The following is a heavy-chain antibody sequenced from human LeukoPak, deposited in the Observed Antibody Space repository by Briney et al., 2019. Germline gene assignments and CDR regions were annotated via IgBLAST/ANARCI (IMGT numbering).Heavy chain of an antibody. CDR1: GGSISSYY. CDR2: IYTSGST. Sequence: SETLSLTCTVSGGSISSYYWSWIRQPAGKGLEWIGRIYTSGSTNYNPSLKSRVTISVDTSKNQFSLKLSSVTAADTAVYYCARHRDRFNRSHYIQLYNWFDPWGQGTLVTVSS. CDR3: ARHRDRFNRSHYIQLYNWFDP. J-gene: IGHJ5*02. D-gene: IGHD2-15*01. V-gene: IGHV4-4*07.